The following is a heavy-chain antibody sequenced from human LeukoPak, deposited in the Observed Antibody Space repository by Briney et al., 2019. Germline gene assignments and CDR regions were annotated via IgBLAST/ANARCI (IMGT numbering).Heavy chain of an antibody. V-gene: IGHV4-61*02. CDR1: GGSISSGSYY. CDR2: IYTSGST. CDR3: ARQGWQQLVRGVWFDP. J-gene: IGHJ5*02. Sequence: SQTLSRTCTVSGGSISSGSYYWSWIRQPAGKGLEWIGRIYTSGSTNYNPSLKSRVTISVDTSKNQFSLKLSSVTAADTAVYYCARQGWQQLVRGVWFDPWGQGTLVTVSS. D-gene: IGHD6-13*01.